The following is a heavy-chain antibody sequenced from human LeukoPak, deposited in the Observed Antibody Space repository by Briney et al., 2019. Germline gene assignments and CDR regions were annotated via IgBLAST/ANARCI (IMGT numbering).Heavy chain of an antibody. D-gene: IGHD2-2*01. V-gene: IGHV4-59*02. CDR1: GGSVSDYY. CDR3: ARRQGNCSSTSCYFWFDP. CDR2: IYYSGST. Sequence: SETLSLTCTVSGGSVSDYYWSWIRQPPGKGLEWIGYIYYSGSTNYSPSLKSRVTISVDTSKNQFSLKLSSVTAADTAVYYCARRQGNCSSTSCYFWFDPWGQGTLVTVSS. J-gene: IGHJ5*02.